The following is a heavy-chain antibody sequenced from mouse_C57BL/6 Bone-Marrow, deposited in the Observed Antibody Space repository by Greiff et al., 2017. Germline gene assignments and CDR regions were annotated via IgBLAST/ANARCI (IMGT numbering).Heavy chain of an antibody. CDR2: ISSGGSYT. D-gene: IGHD1-3*01. Sequence: EVKLMESGGDLVKPGGSLKLSCAASGFTFSSYGMSWVRQTPDKRLEWVATISSGGSYTYYPDSVKGRFTISRDNSKNTLYLQMSSLKSEDTAMYYCARLGSSAWFAYWGQGTLVTVSA. V-gene: IGHV5-6*01. J-gene: IGHJ3*01. CDR3: ARLGSSAWFAY. CDR1: GFTFSSYG.